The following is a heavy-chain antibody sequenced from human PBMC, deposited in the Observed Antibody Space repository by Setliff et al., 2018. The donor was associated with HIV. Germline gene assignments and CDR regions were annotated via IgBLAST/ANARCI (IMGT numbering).Heavy chain of an antibody. J-gene: IGHJ4*02. V-gene: IGHV1-2*02. D-gene: IGHD3-22*01. CDR1: GYTFTGYY. CDR3: ARVGGTYSYDTDGFFSFYFEI. Sequence: EASVKVSCKASGYTFTGYYLHWLRQAPGQGLEWMGYIIPDSGDTKYSQKFQGRVTMTRDTSITTAYMELSRLRSDDTAVYYCARVGGTYSYDTDGFFSFYFEIWGRGTLVTVS. CDR2: IIPDSGDT.